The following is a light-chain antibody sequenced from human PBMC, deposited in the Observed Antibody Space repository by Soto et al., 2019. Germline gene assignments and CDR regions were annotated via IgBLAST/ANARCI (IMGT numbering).Light chain of an antibody. CDR3: ATWNDGVFV. CDR2: EVT. J-gene: IGLJ1*01. V-gene: IGLV2-8*01. Sequence: QSALTQPPSASGSPGQSVTISCTGTSSDVGAYNYVSWYQQHPGKAPKLMIYEVTKRPSGVPARFSGSKSDTSASLAISGLQSEDEADYYCATWNDGVFVFGIGTKLTVL. CDR1: SSDVGAYNY.